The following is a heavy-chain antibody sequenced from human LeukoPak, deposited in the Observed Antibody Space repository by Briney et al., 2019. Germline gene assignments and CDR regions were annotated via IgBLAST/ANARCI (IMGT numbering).Heavy chain of an antibody. CDR2: INHRGST. D-gene: IGHD2-8*01. Sequence: SETLSLTCAVYGDSFSGYYWSWIRQPPGKGLEWIAEINHRGSTHYNPSLKSRVNISADTSKSQFSPNLDSVTAADTAVYYCARSWAGMYYPFYYFDYWGQGSLVTVSS. CDR1: GDSFSGYY. J-gene: IGHJ4*02. V-gene: IGHV4-34*01. CDR3: ARSWAGMYYPFYYFDY.